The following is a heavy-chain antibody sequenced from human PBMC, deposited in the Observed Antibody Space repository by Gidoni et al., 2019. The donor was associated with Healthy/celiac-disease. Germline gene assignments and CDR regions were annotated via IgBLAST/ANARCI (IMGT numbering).Heavy chain of an antibody. V-gene: IGHV3-23*01. CDR1: GFTFSSYA. J-gene: IGHJ3*02. D-gene: IGHD6-19*01. Sequence: EVQLLESGGGLVQPGGSLRLSCAASGFTFSSYAMSWVRQAPGKGLEWVSAISGSGGSTYYADSVKGRFTISRDNSKNTLYLQMNSLRAEDTAVYYCAKEGYSSGWYAAEAFDIWGQGTMVTVSS. CDR3: AKEGYSSGWYAAEAFDI. CDR2: ISGSGGST.